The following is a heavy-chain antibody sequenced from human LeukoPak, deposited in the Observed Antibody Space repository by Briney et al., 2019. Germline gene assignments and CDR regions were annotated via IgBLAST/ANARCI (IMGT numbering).Heavy chain of an antibody. CDR2: IYPGDSDT. Sequence: GESMKISCKGSGYSFTSYWIGWVRRMPGKGLEWMGIIYPGDSDTRYSPSFQGQVTISADKSISTAYLQWSSLKASDTAMYYCARQSDYYGSGSYYNGPDYWGQGTLVTVSS. V-gene: IGHV5-51*01. CDR3: ARQSDYYGSGSYYNGPDY. CDR1: GYSFTSYW. J-gene: IGHJ4*02. D-gene: IGHD3-10*01.